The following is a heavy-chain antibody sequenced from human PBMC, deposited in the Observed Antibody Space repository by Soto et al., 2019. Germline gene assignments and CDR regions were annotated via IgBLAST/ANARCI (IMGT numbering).Heavy chain of an antibody. CDR1: GFTVSSNY. D-gene: IGHD1-26*01. J-gene: IGHJ2*01. Sequence: EVQLVESGGGLIQPGGSLRLSCAASGFTVSSNYMSWVRQVPGKGLEWVSVIYSGGTTYYADSVKGRFTISRDNSENTLYLQMNSLRAEDTALYYCARRRWSLVDWYIDLWGRGTLVTVSS. V-gene: IGHV3-53*01. CDR3: ARRRWSLVDWYIDL. CDR2: IYSGGTT.